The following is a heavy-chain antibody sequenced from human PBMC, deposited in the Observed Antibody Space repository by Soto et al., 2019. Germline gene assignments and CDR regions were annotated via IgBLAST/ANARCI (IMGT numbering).Heavy chain of an antibody. CDR3: ARDEYGGSRALRNWFGP. CDR2: NIPIFGTA. D-gene: IGHD6-6*01. Sequence: WASVKVSCKASGGTFSSYAISWVRQAPGQGLEWMGGNIPIFGTANYAQNFQGRVTITADKSTSTSYMELSSLSSEDTAVYYCARDEYGGSRALRNWFGPWGQGTLVTV. CDR1: GGTFSSYA. V-gene: IGHV1-69*06. J-gene: IGHJ5*02.